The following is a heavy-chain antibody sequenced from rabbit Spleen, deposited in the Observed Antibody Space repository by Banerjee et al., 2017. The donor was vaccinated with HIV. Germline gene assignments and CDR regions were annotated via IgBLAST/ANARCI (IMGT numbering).Heavy chain of an antibody. V-gene: IGHV1S45*01. CDR3: ARDSGTSFSSYGMDL. CDR2: IDTGSSSST. Sequence: QEHLVESGGGLVQPGGSLKLSCKASGFDFSAYGVTWVRQAPGKGLEWIGYIDTGSSSSTYSATWAKGRFTISKTSSTTVTLQMTSLTAADTATYFCARDSGTSFSSYGMDLWGPGTLVTVS. D-gene: IGHD8-1*01. J-gene: IGHJ6*01. CDR1: GFDFSAYG.